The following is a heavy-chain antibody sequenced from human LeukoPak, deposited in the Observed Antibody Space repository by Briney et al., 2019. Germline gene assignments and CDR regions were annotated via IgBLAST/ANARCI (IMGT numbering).Heavy chain of an antibody. J-gene: IGHJ4*02. V-gene: IGHV3-48*03. D-gene: IGHD3-22*01. Sequence: GGSLRLSCAASGFTFSSYEMNWVRQAPGKGLEWVSYISSSGSTIYYADSVKGRFTISRDNAKNSLYLQMNSLRAEDTAVYYCARDESDSSGCFDYWGQGTLVTASS. CDR2: ISSSGSTI. CDR3: ARDESDSSGCFDY. CDR1: GFTFSSYE.